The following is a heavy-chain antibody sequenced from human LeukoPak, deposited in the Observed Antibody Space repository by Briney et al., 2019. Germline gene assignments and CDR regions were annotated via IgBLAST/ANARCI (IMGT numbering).Heavy chain of an antibody. Sequence: PGGSLRLSCAASGFTFSSYAMSWVRQAPGKGLEWVSAISGSGGSTYYADSVKGRFTISRDISKNTLYLQMNSLRAEDTAVYYCAKGPEYSSGWYSQYWGQGTLVTVSS. CDR2: ISGSGGST. J-gene: IGHJ4*02. CDR1: GFTFSSYA. V-gene: IGHV3-23*01. D-gene: IGHD6-19*01. CDR3: AKGPEYSSGWYSQY.